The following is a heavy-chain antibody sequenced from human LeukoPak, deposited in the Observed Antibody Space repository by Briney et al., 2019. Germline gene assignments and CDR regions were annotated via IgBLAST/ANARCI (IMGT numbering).Heavy chain of an antibody. CDR2: INPNSGVT. CDR1: GYTFTGYC. CDR3: ARDVGTGMVSEDAFDI. D-gene: IGHD5-18*01. J-gene: IGHJ3*02. Sequence: GASVKVSCKASGYTFTGYCLHWVRQVPGQGLEWMGWINPNSGVTHYAQIFQGRVTMTRDTAMTTVYMDLSRLRSDDTAVYYCARDVGTGMVSEDAFDIWGQGTMVTVTS. V-gene: IGHV1-2*02.